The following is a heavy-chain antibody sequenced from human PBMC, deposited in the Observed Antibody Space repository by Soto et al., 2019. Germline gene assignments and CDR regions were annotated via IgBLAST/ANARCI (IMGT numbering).Heavy chain of an antibody. CDR2: IKEDGSEK. D-gene: IGHD1-1*01. Sequence: PGGSLRLSCAASGFTFSSHWMGWVRQAPGKGLEWVANIKEDGSEKHYVESVKGRFTISRDSAKNSLFLQMNSLRVEDTALYYCAKDRNNQYNTGGAFDIWGQGTTVTVSS. V-gene: IGHV3-7*01. CDR3: AKDRNNQYNTGGAFDI. J-gene: IGHJ3*02. CDR1: GFTFSSHW.